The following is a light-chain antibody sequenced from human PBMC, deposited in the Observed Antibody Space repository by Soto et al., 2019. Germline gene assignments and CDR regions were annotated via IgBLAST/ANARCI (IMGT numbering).Light chain of an antibody. V-gene: IGLV2-23*02. CDR3: CSYAGRSTPYV. Sequence: QSALTQPASVSGSPGQSITISCTGTSSDVGSYNLVSWYQQYPGKAPKLMIYEVSKRPSGVSNRFSGSKSGNTASLTISGLHAEDEADYYCCSYAGRSTPYVFGTGTKLTVL. CDR2: EVS. CDR1: SSDVGSYNL. J-gene: IGLJ1*01.